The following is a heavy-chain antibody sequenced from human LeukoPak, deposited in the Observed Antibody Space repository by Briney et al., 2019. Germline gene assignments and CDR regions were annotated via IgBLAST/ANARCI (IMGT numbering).Heavy chain of an antibody. J-gene: IGHJ6*02. CDR2: IIPILGIA. CDR1: GGTFSSYA. CDR3: ARGIAAAGSSGMDV. Sequence: GASVKVSCKASGGTFSSYAISWMRQAPGPGLEWMGRIIPILGIANYAQKFQGGVTITADKSTSTAYMELSSLRSEDTAVYYCARGIAAAGSSGMDVWGQGTTVTVSS. D-gene: IGHD6-13*01. V-gene: IGHV1-69*04.